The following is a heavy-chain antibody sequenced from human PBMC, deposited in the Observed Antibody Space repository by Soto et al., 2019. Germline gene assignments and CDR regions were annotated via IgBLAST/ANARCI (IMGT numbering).Heavy chain of an antibody. J-gene: IGHJ6*02. CDR3: ARGEYSSSWNYYYGMDV. V-gene: IGHV1-46*01. CDR2: INPSGGST. Sequence: GSVKVSCKASGYTFTSYYMHGVRQAPGQGLECMVIINPSGGSTSYAQKFQGRVTMTRDTSTSTVYMELSSLRSEDTAVYYCARGEYSSSWNYYYGMDVWGQGTTVTVYS. CDR1: GYTFTSYY. D-gene: IGHD6-6*01.